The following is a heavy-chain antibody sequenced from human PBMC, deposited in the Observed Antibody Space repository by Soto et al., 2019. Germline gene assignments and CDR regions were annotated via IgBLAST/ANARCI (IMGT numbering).Heavy chain of an antibody. V-gene: IGHV4-59*01. D-gene: IGHD4-17*01. CDR2: IYYSGST. J-gene: IGHJ4*02. CDR1: GGSISSYY. CDR3: ARDGDYGDYIS. Sequence: SETLSLTCTVSGGSISSYYWSWIRQPPGKGLEWIGYIYYSGSTNYNPSLKSRVTISVDTSKNQFSLKLSSVTAADTAVYYCARDGDYGDYISWGQGTLVTVSS.